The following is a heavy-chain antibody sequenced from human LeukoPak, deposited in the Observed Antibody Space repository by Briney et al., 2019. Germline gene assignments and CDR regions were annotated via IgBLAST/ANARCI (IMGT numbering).Heavy chain of an antibody. CDR3: ARRGYSGSYYLADY. CDR2: IYPGDSDT. D-gene: IGHD1-26*01. V-gene: IGHV5-51*01. Sequence: IIYPGDSDTRYSPSLQGQVTISADKSISTAYLQWSSLKASDTAMYYCARRGYSGSYYLADYWGQGTLVTVS. J-gene: IGHJ4*02.